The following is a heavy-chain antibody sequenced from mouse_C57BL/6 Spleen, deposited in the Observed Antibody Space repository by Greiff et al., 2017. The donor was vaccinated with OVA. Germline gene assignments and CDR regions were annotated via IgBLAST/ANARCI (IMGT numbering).Heavy chain of an antibody. Sequence: QVQLQQPGAELVMPGASVKLSCKASGYTFTSYWMHWVKQRPGQGLEWIGEIDPSDSYTNYNQKFKGKSTLTVDKSSSTAYMQLSSLTSEDSAVYYCARWYYYGSSHFDYWGLGTTLTVSS. D-gene: IGHD1-1*01. CDR3: ARWYYYGSSHFDY. CDR1: GYTFTSYW. CDR2: IDPSDSYT. V-gene: IGHV1-69*01. J-gene: IGHJ2*01.